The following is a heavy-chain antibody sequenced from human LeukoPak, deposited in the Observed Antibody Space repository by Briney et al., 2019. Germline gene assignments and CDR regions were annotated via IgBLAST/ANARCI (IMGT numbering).Heavy chain of an antibody. J-gene: IGHJ5*02. D-gene: IGHD2-2*01. CDR2: INPNSGGT. V-gene: IGHV1-2*02. Sequence: ASVKVSXKASGYTFTGYYMHWVRQAPGQGLEWMGWINPNSGGTNYAQKFQGRVTMTRDTSISTAYMELSRLRSDDTAVYYCARVGVPAAGWFDPWGQGTLVTVSS. CDR3: ARVGVPAAGWFDP. CDR1: GYTFTGYY.